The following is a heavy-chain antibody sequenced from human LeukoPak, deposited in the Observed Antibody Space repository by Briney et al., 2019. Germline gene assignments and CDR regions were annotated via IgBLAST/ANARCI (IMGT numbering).Heavy chain of an antibody. V-gene: IGHV4-39*07. CDR3: ASIAARPKGPSDY. CDR1: GGSISSSSYF. Sequence: PSETLSLTCTVSGGSISSSSYFWGWIRQPPGKGLEWIGEINHSGSTNYNPSLESRVTISVDTSKNQFSLKLSSVTAADTAVYYCASIAARPKGPSDYWGQGTLVTVSS. J-gene: IGHJ4*02. D-gene: IGHD6-6*01. CDR2: INHSGST.